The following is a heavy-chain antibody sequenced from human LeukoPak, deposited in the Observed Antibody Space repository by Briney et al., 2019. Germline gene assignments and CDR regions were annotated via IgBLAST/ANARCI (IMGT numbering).Heavy chain of an antibody. Sequence: GGSLRLSCAASGFTFSSYAMSWVRQAPGKGLEWVSAISGSGGSTYCADSVKGRFTISRDNSKNTLYLQMNSLRAEDTAVYYCAKPNYYYDSSGYLFDYWGQGTLVTVSS. CDR1: GFTFSSYA. V-gene: IGHV3-23*01. D-gene: IGHD3-22*01. CDR3: AKPNYYYDSSGYLFDY. J-gene: IGHJ4*02. CDR2: ISGSGGST.